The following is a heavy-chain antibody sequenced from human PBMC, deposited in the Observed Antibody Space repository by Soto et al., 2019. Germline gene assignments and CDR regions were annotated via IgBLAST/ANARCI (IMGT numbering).Heavy chain of an antibody. Sequence: QVQLVESGGGVVQPGRSLRLSCAASGFTFSSYAMHWVRQAPGKGLERVAVISYDGSNKYYADSVKGRFTISRDNSKNTLYLQMNSLSAEDTGVYYCARDWWGITQRGGYGMDVWGQGSTVTVSS. J-gene: IGHJ6*02. V-gene: IGHV3-30-3*01. CDR2: ISYDGSNK. CDR1: GFTFSSYA. CDR3: ARDWWGITQRGGYGMDV. D-gene: IGHD3-16*01.